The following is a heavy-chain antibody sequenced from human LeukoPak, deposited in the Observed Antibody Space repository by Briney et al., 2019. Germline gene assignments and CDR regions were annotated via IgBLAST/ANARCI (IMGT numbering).Heavy chain of an antibody. Sequence: MAGGSLRLSCAASGFTFSSYSMNWVRQAPGKGLEWVSSISSSSSYIYYADSVKGRFTISRDNAKNSLYLQMNSLRAEDTAVYYCARDTITHYDSSGSLPLSFDYWGQGTLVTVSS. CDR3: ARDTITHYDSSGSLPLSFDY. D-gene: IGHD3-22*01. CDR2: ISSSSSYI. CDR1: GFTFSSYS. V-gene: IGHV3-21*01. J-gene: IGHJ4*02.